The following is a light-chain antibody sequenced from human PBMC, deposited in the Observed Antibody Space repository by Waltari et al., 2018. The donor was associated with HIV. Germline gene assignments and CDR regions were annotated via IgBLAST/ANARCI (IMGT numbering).Light chain of an antibody. V-gene: IGKV3-15*01. Sequence: EIVMKQSSATLSVSPGERATLSCGASQTINSNLAWYQQKPGQAPRLLIYDAFKRATDVPGRFSGSGSGTEFTLTISSLQSEDFAVYYCQQYESWPLTFGGGTKVDI. J-gene: IGKJ4*01. CDR1: QTINSN. CDR2: DAF. CDR3: QQYESWPLT.